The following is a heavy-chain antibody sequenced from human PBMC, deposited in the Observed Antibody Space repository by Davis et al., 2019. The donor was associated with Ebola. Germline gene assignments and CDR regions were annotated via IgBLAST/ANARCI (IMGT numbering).Heavy chain of an antibody. Sequence: PGGSLRLSCAASGFTVSSNYMSWVRQAPGKGLEWVSVIYSGGSTYYADSVKGRFTISRDNSKNTLYLQMNSLRAEDTAVYYCARFNWVGATWTAFDIWGQGTMVTVSS. J-gene: IGHJ3*02. CDR2: IYSGGST. D-gene: IGHD1-26*01. CDR1: GFTVSSNY. V-gene: IGHV3-53*01. CDR3: ARFNWVGATWTAFDI.